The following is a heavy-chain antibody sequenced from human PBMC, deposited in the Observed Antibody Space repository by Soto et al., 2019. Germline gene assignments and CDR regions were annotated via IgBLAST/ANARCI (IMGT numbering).Heavy chain of an antibody. V-gene: IGHV3-23*01. CDR2: ISGSGGSK. J-gene: IGHJ4*02. D-gene: IGHD1-26*01. CDR1: GFTFSSYA. Sequence: GGSLRLSCAASGFTFSSYAMSWVRQAPGKGLEWVSAISGSGGSKYYADPVKGRSTISRDNSKNTLYLQMNSLRAEDTAVYYCAKDLVGAQRTFDYWGQGTLVTVSS. CDR3: AKDLVGAQRTFDY.